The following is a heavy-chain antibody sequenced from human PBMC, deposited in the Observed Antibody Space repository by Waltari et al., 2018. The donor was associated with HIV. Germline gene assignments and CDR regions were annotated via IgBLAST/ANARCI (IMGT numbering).Heavy chain of an antibody. CDR1: W. CDR2: IKSRADGGTR. CDR3: STFEMGSSRDF. V-gene: IGHV3-15*01. D-gene: IGHD1-26*01. Sequence: WLSWVRQAPGKGLQWLGHIKSRADGGTRDYAASVSGRFIISTDDLNNTLFLQMNKLKVEDTALYYCSTFEMGSSRDFWGQGTLVTVSS. J-gene: IGHJ4*02.